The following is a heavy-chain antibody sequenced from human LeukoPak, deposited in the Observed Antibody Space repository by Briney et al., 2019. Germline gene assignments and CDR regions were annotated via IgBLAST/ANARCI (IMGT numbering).Heavy chain of an antibody. CDR1: GGSISSYD. V-gene: IGHV4-59*08. J-gene: IGHJ4*02. CDR2: IYYSGRT. CDR3: ASLHTVTYYLDY. D-gene: IGHD4-17*01. Sequence: SETLSLTCTVTGGSISSYDWSWIRQTPGKGLKWIGDIYYSGRTNYNPSLKSRVTISVDTSKNQFSLKLSSVTAADTAVYYCASLHTVTYYLDYWGQGNLVTVSS.